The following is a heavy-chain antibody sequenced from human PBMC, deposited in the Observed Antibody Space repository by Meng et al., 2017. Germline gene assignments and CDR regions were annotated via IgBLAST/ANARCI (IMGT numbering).Heavy chain of an antibody. CDR2: INPSGDST. Sequence: QGKLVQSGAEVKKPGASVKVSCRTSGYTFSSYYMHWVRQAPGQGLEWMGLINPSGDSTSYVQKFQGRVTISRDNSKNTLYLQMNSLRAEDTAVYYCAKVEYSSSLGCFDYWGQGTLVTVSS. D-gene: IGHD6-6*01. V-gene: IGHV1-46*01. CDR3: AKVEYSSSLGCFDY. J-gene: IGHJ4*02. CDR1: GYTFSSYY.